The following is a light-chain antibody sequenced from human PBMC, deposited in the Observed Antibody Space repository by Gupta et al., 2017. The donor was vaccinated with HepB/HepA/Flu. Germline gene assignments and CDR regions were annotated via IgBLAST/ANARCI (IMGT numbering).Light chain of an antibody. Sequence: LVRTQSPSASASLVASATFTCTPSSGRSSYAIAWHQQQPEKCPRFLMQLNSDGSHNKGDRLPDRFSGCSSGAEPYLTLSSHQSEDEADYSCQTWGTGVFGGGTKLTVL. CDR2: LNSDGSH. CDR1: SGRSSYA. J-gene: IGLJ3*02. V-gene: IGLV4-69*01. CDR3: QTWGTGV.